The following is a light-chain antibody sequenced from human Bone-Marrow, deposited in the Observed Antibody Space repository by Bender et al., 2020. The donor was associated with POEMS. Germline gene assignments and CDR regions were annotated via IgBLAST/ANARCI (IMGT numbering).Light chain of an antibody. Sequence: QSALTQPASMSGSPGHSITISCTGSSSDVGSGQPVSWYQQHPGKAPKFILFHVNVRPSGISSRFSASQSGNTASLTISGLQAEDEADYYCSSYTSGTLIFGGGTKLTVV. V-gene: IGLV2-14*03. J-gene: IGLJ2*01. CDR3: SSYTSGTLI. CDR2: HVN. CDR1: SSDVGSGQP.